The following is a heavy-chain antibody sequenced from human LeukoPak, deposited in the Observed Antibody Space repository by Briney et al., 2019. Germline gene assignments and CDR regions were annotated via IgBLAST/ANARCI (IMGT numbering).Heavy chain of an antibody. V-gene: IGHV5-51*01. J-gene: IGHJ4*02. CDR3: ARPYCSSTSCYPHYFDY. D-gene: IGHD2-2*01. CDR1: GYSFTSYW. Sequence: GESLKISCKGSGYSFTSYWIGWVRQMPGKGLEWMGIIYPGDSDTRYSPSFQGQVTISADKSISTAYLQWSSLKASDTAMYYCARPYCSSTSCYPHYFDYWGQGTLVTVSS. CDR2: IYPGDSDT.